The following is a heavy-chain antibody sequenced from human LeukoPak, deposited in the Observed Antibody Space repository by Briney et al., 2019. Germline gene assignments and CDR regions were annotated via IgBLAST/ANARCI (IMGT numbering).Heavy chain of an antibody. D-gene: IGHD2-2*01. V-gene: IGHV3-30*18. Sequence: GGSLRLSCVTSGFDFSNYGMHWVRQAPGKGLEWVALISDDGSDQYYAETVKGRFTISRDNSKNTVYLQLNRLRPDDTAIYYCAQRVPAPLFHNWGQGTLVTVSS. CDR2: ISDDGSDQ. CDR1: GFDFSNYG. J-gene: IGHJ4*02. CDR3: AQRVPAPLFHN.